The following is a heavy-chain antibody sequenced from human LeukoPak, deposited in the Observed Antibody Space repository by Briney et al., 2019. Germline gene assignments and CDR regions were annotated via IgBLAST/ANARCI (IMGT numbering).Heavy chain of an antibody. J-gene: IGHJ4*02. Sequence: SETLSLTCAVSGYSISSGYYWGWIRQPPGKGLEWIGSIYHSGSTYYNPSLKSRVTISVDTAKNQFSLKLSSVTAADTAVYNCARHFVVPAAIGFDYWGQGTLVTVSS. CDR1: GYSISSGYY. CDR2: IYHSGST. V-gene: IGHV4-38-2*01. CDR3: ARHFVVPAAIGFDY. D-gene: IGHD2-2*02.